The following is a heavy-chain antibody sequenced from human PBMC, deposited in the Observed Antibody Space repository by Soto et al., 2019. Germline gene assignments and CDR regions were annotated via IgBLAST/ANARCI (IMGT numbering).Heavy chain of an antibody. V-gene: IGHV4-59*01. CDR2: IYYSGST. J-gene: IGHJ5*02. CDR1: GGSISSYY. CDR3: AGLDRSSWYPNWFEP. D-gene: IGHD6-13*01. Sequence: PSETLSLTCTVSGGSISSYYWSWIRQPPGKGLEWIGYIYYSGSTNYNPSLKSRVTISVDTSKNQFSLKLSSVTAADTAVYYCAGLDRSSWYPNWFEPWGQGTLVTVSS.